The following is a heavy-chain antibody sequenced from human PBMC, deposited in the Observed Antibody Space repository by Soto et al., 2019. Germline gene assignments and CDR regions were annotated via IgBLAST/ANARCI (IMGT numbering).Heavy chain of an antibody. V-gene: IGHV3-33*01. CDR3: ARDPGKEEGSDY. Sequence: QVQVVESGGGVVQPGTSLRLSCAASGFTFSNFGMHWVRQAPGKGLEWVAVIWHDGKKKYYAGSVEGRFTISRDNSRNTLNQQMNSLRAGDTAVYYCARDPGKEEGSDYWGQGTLVIVSS. J-gene: IGHJ4*02. CDR2: IWHDGKKK. CDR1: GFTFSNFG.